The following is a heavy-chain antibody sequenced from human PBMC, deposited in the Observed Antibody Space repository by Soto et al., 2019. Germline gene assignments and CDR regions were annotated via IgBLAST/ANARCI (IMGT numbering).Heavy chain of an antibody. V-gene: IGHV4-34*01. J-gene: IGHJ4*02. CDR2: NNHRGSS. Sequence: SETLSLTCAVDGESFSEYYWSWIRQPPWKGLEWIGENNHRGSSNYNPSLKSRVSIVVDSSRNQISLMLSSVTAADTGVYYCARGSGWYKVNLVYFDYWGQGPLVTVSS. CDR3: ARGSGWYKVNLVYFDY. CDR1: GESFSEYY. D-gene: IGHD6-19*01.